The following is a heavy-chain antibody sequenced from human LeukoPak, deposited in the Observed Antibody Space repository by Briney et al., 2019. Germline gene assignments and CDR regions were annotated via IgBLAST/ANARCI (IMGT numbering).Heavy chain of an antibody. CDR1: GGSISSYF. V-gene: IGHV4-59*01. CDR3: ARGSPGSIAVS. J-gene: IGHJ5*02. D-gene: IGHD6-19*01. CDR2: IYYSGST. Sequence: SETLSLTCTVSGGSISSYFWNWIRQPPGMGLEWIGDIYYSGSTNYNPSLKSRVTISVDTSKKQFSLRLSSVTAADTAVYYCARGSPGSIAVSWGQGTLVTVSS.